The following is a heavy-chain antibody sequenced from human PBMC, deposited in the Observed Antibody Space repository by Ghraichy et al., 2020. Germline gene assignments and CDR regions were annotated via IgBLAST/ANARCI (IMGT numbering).Heavy chain of an antibody. J-gene: IGHJ4*02. V-gene: IGHV3-66*01. D-gene: IGHD2-2*01. Sequence: GGSLRLSCGASGFTVSSNYMSWVRQAPGKGLEWVSIIYSGGSTYYADSVKGRFTISRDNSKNTLYLQMNSLRAEDTAVYYCARDRRGYCSSTSCHSGFDYWGQGTLVTVSS. CDR3: ARDRRGYCSSTSCHSGFDY. CDR1: GFTVSSNY. CDR2: IYSGGST.